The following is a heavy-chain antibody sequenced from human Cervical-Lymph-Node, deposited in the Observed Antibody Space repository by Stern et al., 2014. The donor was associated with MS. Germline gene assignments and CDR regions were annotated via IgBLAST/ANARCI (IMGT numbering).Heavy chain of an antibody. CDR3: ARHVQGFDY. CDR2: IYLYDSDT. CDR1: GYSFTIYY. J-gene: IGHJ4*02. Sequence: EVQLVESGAEVKKPGESLKISCKLSGYSFTIYYLAWVRQMPGKGLEWMVVIYLYDSDTTYSPSFQGQVTISADKSITTAYLQWSSLRASDTAMYYCARHVQGFDYWGQGTLVTVSS. V-gene: IGHV5-51*01.